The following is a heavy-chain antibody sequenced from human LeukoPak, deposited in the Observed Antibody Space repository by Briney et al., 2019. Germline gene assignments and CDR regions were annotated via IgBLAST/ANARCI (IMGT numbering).Heavy chain of an antibody. CDR1: GGSISSSSYY. J-gene: IGHJ4*02. CDR2: IYYSGST. CDR3: ARHTTMVRGVIGSSDY. V-gene: IGHV4-39*01. Sequence: SETLSLTCTVSGGSISSSSYYWGWIRQPPGKGLEWIGSIYYSGSTYYNPSLKSRVTISVDTSKSQFSLKLSSVTAADTAVYYCARHTTMVRGVIGSSDYWGQGTLVTVSS. D-gene: IGHD3-10*01.